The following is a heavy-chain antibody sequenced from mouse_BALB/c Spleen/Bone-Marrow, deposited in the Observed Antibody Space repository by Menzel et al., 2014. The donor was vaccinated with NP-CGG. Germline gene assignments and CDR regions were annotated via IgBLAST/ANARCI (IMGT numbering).Heavy chain of an antibody. Sequence: EVKLVESGAELVRPGASVKLSCTASGFNIKDTYIHWVKQRPEQGLEWIGRIDPAIGNSKYGPKFQGKATFTSDTSSNTAYLQLSSLTSEDTAVYYCARRYYNMAMDYWGQGTSVTVSS. CDR3: ARRYYNMAMDY. CDR1: GFNIKDTY. D-gene: IGHD1-1*01. J-gene: IGHJ4*01. V-gene: IGHV14-3*02. CDR2: IDPAIGNS.